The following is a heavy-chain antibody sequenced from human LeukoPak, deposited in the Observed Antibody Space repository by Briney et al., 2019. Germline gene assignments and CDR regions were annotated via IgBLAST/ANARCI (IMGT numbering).Heavy chain of an antibody. J-gene: IGHJ3*02. Sequence: ASVKVSCKASGYTFTGYYMHWVRQAPGQGLEWMGWINPNSGGTNYAQKFQGRVTMTRDTSISTAYMELSRLRSDDTAVYYCARDMYYYDSSGYFALPDAFDIWGQGTMVTVSS. CDR3: ARDMYYYDSSGYFALPDAFDI. CDR2: INPNSGGT. CDR1: GYTFTGYY. V-gene: IGHV1-2*02. D-gene: IGHD3-22*01.